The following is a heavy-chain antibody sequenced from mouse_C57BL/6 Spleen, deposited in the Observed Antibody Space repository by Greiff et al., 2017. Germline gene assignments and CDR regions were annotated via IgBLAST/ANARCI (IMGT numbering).Heavy chain of an antibody. V-gene: IGHV1-19*01. CDR3: ARERGTAMDY. Sequence: EVQLQQSGPVLVKPGASVKMSCKASGYTFTDYYMNWVKQSHGKSLEWIGVINPYNGGTSYNQKFKGKATLTVDKSSSTAYMELNSLTSEDSAVYYCARERGTAMDYWGQGTSVTVSS. J-gene: IGHJ4*01. CDR2: INPYNGGT. D-gene: IGHD3-3*01. CDR1: GYTFTDYY.